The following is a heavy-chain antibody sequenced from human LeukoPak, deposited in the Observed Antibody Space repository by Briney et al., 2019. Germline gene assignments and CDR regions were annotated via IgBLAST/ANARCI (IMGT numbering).Heavy chain of an antibody. D-gene: IGHD2-15*01. J-gene: IGHJ6*03. Sequence: GASVKVSCKASGYTFTNYYIHWVRQAPGQGLEWMGLINPGGDNTDYAQNFQGRVTMTRDTSISTAYMELSRLRSDDTAVYYCARELLPLGDYYYMDVWGKGTTVTISS. CDR3: ARELLPLGDYYYMDV. V-gene: IGHV1-46*01. CDR1: GYTFTNYY. CDR2: INPGGDNT.